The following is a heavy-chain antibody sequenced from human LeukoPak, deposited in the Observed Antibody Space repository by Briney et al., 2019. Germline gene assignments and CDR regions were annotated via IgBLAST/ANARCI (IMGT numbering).Heavy chain of an antibody. CDR2: IYYSGST. Sequence: PSETLSLTCTVSGGSISSYYWSWIRQPPGKGLEWIGYIYYSGSTNYNPSLKSRVTISVDTSKNQFSLKLSSVTAADTAVYYCARDRGAVAGTGYYYYMDVWGKGTTVTVSS. D-gene: IGHD6-19*01. CDR1: GGSISSYY. CDR3: ARDRGAVAGTGYYYYMDV. J-gene: IGHJ6*03. V-gene: IGHV4-59*01.